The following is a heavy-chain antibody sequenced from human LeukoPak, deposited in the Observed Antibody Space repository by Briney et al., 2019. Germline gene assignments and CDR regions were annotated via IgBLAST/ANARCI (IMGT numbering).Heavy chain of an antibody. CDR3: AKGGYSSGWSISGDAFDI. D-gene: IGHD6-19*01. V-gene: IGHV3-9*01. J-gene: IGHJ3*02. Sequence: SGGSLRLSCAASGFTFDDYGMHWVRQTPGKGLEWVSGINWNSGNRGYADSVKGRFTISRDNAKNSLYLQMNSLRAEDTALYYCAKGGYSSGWSISGDAFDIWGQGTMVTVSS. CDR1: GFTFDDYG. CDR2: INWNSGNR.